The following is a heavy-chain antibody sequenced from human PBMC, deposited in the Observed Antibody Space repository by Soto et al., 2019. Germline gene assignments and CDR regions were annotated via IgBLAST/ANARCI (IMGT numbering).Heavy chain of an antibody. Sequence: SETLSLTCTFSVVSISSSSYYCGWIRQPPGKGLEWIGSIYYSGSTYYNPSLKSRVTISVDTSKNQFSLKLSSVTAADTAVYYCARQEPKWYYYGMEVWGQATTVSVSS. CDR2: IYYSGST. D-gene: IGHD1-1*01. CDR3: ARQEPKWYYYGMEV. V-gene: IGHV4-39*01. J-gene: IGHJ6*01. CDR1: VVSISSSSYY.